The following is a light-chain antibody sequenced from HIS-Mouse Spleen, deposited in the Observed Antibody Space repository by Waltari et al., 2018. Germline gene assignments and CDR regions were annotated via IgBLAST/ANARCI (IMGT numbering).Light chain of an antibody. CDR1: VLAKKY. CDR2: KDS. V-gene: IGLV3-27*01. Sequence: SYELTQPSSVSVSPGQTARTTCSGAVLAKKYARWFQQKPGQAPVLGIYKDSGRPSGIPERFSGSSSGTTVTLTIGGAQVEDEADYYCYSAADNSGVFGGGTKLTVL. CDR3: YSAADNSGV. J-gene: IGLJ2*01.